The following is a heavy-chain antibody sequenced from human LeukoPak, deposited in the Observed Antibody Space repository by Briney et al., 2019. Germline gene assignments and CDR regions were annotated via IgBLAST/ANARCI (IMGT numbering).Heavy chain of an antibody. J-gene: IGHJ3*02. Sequence: ASVTVSCKASGYTLTGYYMHWVRQAPGQGLEWMGWINPNSGGTNYAQKFQGRVTMTRDTSISTAYMELSRLRSDDTAVYYCAREDGEYDAFDIWGQGTMVTVSS. CDR1: GYTLTGYY. CDR2: INPNSGGT. CDR3: AREDGEYDAFDI. V-gene: IGHV1-2*02. D-gene: IGHD2/OR15-2a*01.